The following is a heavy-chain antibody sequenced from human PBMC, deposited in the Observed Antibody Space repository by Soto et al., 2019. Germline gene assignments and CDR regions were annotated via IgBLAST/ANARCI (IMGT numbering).Heavy chain of an antibody. J-gene: IGHJ1*01. CDR2: IYYTGST. CDR3: ARYQQYFQH. Sequence: SETLSLTCTVSGGSISSYYWSWIRQPPGKGLEWIGYIYYTGSTNYNPSLKSRVTISVDTSKNQFSLKLTSVTAADTAVYYCARYQQYFQHWSQGTLVTVSS. CDR1: GGSISSYY. V-gene: IGHV4-59*08.